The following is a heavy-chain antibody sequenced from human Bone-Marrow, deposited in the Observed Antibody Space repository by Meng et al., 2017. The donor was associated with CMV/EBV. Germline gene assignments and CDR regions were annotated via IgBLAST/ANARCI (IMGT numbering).Heavy chain of an antibody. Sequence: VSSNSAAWNWIRQSPSGGLEWLGRTYYRSKWYNDYAVSVKSRITINPDTSKNQFSLQLNSVTPEDTAVYYCARDRFKWLVPQGWFDPWGQGTLVTVSS. CDR1: VSSNSAA. CDR2: TYYRSKWYN. J-gene: IGHJ5*02. D-gene: IGHD6-19*01. CDR3: ARDRFKWLVPQGWFDP. V-gene: IGHV6-1*01.